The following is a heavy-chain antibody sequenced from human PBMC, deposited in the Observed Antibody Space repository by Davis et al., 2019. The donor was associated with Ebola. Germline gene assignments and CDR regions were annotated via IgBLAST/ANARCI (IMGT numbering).Heavy chain of an antibody. CDR3: ARGRPRYSSSYNWFDP. V-gene: IGHV1-8*01. J-gene: IGHJ5*02. Sequence: AASVKVSCKASGYTFTSYDINWVRQATGQGLEWMGWMNPNSGNTGYAQKFQGRVTMTRNTSISTAYMELSSLRSEDTAVYYCARGRPRYSSSYNWFDPWGQGTLVTVSS. D-gene: IGHD6-6*01. CDR1: GYTFTSYD. CDR2: MNPNSGNT.